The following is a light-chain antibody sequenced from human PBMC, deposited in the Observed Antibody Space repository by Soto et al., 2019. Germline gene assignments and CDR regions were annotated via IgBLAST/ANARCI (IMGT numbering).Light chain of an antibody. CDR2: GAS. CDR3: QQYNNWPLT. CDR1: QSVGSN. Sequence: IVMTQSPATLSVSPGERATLSCRASQSVGSNLAWYQQRPGQAPRLLIYGASTRATGIPARFSGSGSGTEFTLTISSLQSEDCAVYSCQQYNNWPLTFGGGTQVEI. V-gene: IGKV3-15*01. J-gene: IGKJ4*01.